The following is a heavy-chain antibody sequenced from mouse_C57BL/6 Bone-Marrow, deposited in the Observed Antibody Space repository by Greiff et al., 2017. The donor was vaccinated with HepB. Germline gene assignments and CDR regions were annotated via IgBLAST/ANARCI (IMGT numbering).Heavy chain of an antibody. CDR2: IDPSDSYT. CDR1: GYTFTSYW. J-gene: IGHJ4*01. V-gene: IGHV1-69*01. CDR3: ARRGDYYAMDY. Sequence: QVQLQQPGAELVMPGASVKLSCKASGYTFTSYWMHWVKQRPGQGLEWIGEIDPSDSYTNYNQKFKGKSTLTVDKSSSTAYMQLNSLTSEDSAVYFCARRGDYYAMDYWGQGTSVTVSS.